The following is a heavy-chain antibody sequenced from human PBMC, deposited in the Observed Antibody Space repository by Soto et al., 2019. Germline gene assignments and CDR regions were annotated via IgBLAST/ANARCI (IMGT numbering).Heavy chain of an antibody. V-gene: IGHV1-69*04. D-gene: IGHD3-22*01. CDR2: IIPMLGVR. J-gene: IGHJ3*02. CDR3: ARDWKGYYDTTGYYYVNSFDI. CDR1: GGTFNTYS. Sequence: SVKVSCKDSGGTFNTYSMFWVRQAPGQGLEWMGRIIPMLGVRNYAQRFQDRVTITADKSTATVHMELSSLRSEDTALYYCARDWKGYYDTTGYYYVNSFDIRGQGTMVTVSS.